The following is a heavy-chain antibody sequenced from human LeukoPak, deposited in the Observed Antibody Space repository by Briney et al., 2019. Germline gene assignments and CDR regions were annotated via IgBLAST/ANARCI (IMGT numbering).Heavy chain of an antibody. Sequence: GGSLRLSCAASGFTFSSYWLSWVRQAPGKGLEWVANIKKDGSEKYYVDSVKGRFSISRDNAKNSLYLQMNSLRPEDTAVYYCTRGGYYDGSGYYPFDYWGQGTLVTVSS. V-gene: IGHV3-7*01. CDR3: TRGGYYDGSGYYPFDY. CDR1: GFTFSSYW. D-gene: IGHD3-22*01. CDR2: IKKDGSEK. J-gene: IGHJ4*02.